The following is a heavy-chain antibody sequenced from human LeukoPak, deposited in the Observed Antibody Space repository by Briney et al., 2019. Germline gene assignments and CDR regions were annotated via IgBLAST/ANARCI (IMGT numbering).Heavy chain of an antibody. D-gene: IGHD2-2*01. Sequence: PSETLSLTCTVSGGSISSGDYYWSWIRQPPGKGLEWIGYIYYSGSIYYNPSLKSRVTISVDTSKNQFSLKLSSVTAADTAVYYCARTGVVPAAIWFDPWGQGTLVTVSS. J-gene: IGHJ5*02. V-gene: IGHV4-30-4*01. CDR1: GGSISSGDYY. CDR2: IYYSGSI. CDR3: ARTGVVPAAIWFDP.